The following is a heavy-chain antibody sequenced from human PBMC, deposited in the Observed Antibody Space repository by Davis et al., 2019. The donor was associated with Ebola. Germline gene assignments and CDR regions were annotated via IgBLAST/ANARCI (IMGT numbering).Heavy chain of an antibody. Sequence: ASVKVSCKASGYTFTGYYMHWVRQAPGQGLEWMGRINPNSGGTNYAQKFQGRVTMTRDTSISTAYMELSRLRSDDTAVYYCARGACSGGSCYSGIYNGMDVWGKGTTVTVSS. CDR2: INPNSGGT. D-gene: IGHD2-15*01. J-gene: IGHJ6*04. CDR1: GYTFTGYY. CDR3: ARGACSGGSCYSGIYNGMDV. V-gene: IGHV1-2*06.